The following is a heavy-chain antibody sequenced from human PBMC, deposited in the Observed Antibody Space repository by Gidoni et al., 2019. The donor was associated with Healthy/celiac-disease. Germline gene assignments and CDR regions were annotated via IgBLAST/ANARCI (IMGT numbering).Heavy chain of an antibody. V-gene: IGHV3-15*01. J-gene: IGHJ4*02. D-gene: IGHD6-19*01. Sequence: EVQLVESGGGLVKPGGSLRLSCAAHGFTFGNAWMSWARQAPGKGLEWVGRIKSKTDGGTTDYAAPVKGRFTISRDDSKNTLYLQMNSLKTEDTAVYYCTTGGMRGSGGGYWGQGTLVTVSS. CDR1: GFTFGNAW. CDR3: TTGGMRGSGGGY. CDR2: IKSKTDGGTT.